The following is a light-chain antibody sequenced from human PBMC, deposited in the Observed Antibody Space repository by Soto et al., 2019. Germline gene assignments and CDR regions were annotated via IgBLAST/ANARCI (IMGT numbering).Light chain of an antibody. CDR3: QQYDNSLYT. CDR1: QGINSNY. V-gene: IGKV3-20*01. Sequence: EIVLTQSPGTLSLSPGEIATLSCRASQGINSNYLAWYQQKPGQPPRLLIYGAYTRATGIPDRFSGSGSGTDFTLTISRLEPEDFAVFYCQQYDNSLYTFGQGTKLEIK. CDR2: GAY. J-gene: IGKJ2*01.